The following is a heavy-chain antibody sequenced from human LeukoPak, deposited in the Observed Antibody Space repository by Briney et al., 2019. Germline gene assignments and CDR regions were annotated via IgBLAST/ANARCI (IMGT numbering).Heavy chain of an antibody. V-gene: IGHV3-15*07. CDR1: GFTFNNAW. Sequence: GGSLRLSCAASGFTFNNAWMNWVRQAPGKGLEWVGRIKSKTDGGTTDYAAPVKGRFTISRDDSKNTLYLQMNSLKTEDTAVYYCTTTSYYYDSSGYYVNDYGGQGTLVTVSS. D-gene: IGHD3-22*01. CDR3: TTTSYYYDSSGYYVNDY. J-gene: IGHJ4*02. CDR2: IKSKTDGGTT.